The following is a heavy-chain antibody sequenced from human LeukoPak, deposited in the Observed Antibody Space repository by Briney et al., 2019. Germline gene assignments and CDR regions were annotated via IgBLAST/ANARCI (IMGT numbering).Heavy chain of an antibody. V-gene: IGHV4-39*07. CDR1: GGSISSFIYY. D-gene: IGHD1-26*01. J-gene: IGHJ6*02. CDR3: ARAPVVGATYYYYGMDV. CDR2: IYYSGST. Sequence: SETLSLTCTVSGGSISSFIYYWDWIRQPPGKGLEWIGSIYYSGSTYYNPSLKSRVTISVDTSKNQFSLKLSSVTAADTAVYYCARAPVVGATYYYYGMDVWGQGTTVTVSS.